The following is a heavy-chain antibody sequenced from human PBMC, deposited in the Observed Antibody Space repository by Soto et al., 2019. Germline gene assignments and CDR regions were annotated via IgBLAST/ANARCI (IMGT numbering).Heavy chain of an antibody. V-gene: IGHV4-34*01. CDR1: GGSFSGYY. D-gene: IGHD6-6*01. CDR3: ARGTLIDEAIAARPNTDFDY. CDR2: INHSGST. J-gene: IGHJ4*02. Sequence: SETLSLTCAVYGGSFSGYYWSWIRQPPGKGLEWIGEINHSGSTNYNPSLKSRVTISVDTSKNQFSLKLSSVTAADTAVYYCARGTLIDEAIAARPNTDFDYWGQGTLVTVSS.